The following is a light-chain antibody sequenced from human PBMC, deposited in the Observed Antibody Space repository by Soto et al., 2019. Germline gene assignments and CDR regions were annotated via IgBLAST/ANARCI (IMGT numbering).Light chain of an antibody. CDR2: GAS. Sequence: EILLTQSPGTLSLSPGERATITCTASQSISNNYFACYQQKPGQAPRLLIYGASARATGVPDRFSGSGSGTDLTLTISRLEPEDFAMYYCQHYVNSSHQFTSGHGTQVEIK. J-gene: IGKJ3*01. V-gene: IGKV3-20*01. CDR3: QHYVNSSHQFT. CDR1: QSISNNY.